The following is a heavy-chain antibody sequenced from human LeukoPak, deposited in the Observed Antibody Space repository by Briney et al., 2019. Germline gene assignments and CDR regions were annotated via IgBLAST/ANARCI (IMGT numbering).Heavy chain of an antibody. J-gene: IGHJ4*02. D-gene: IGHD2-15*01. CDR1: GYTFTSYD. V-gene: IGHV1-18*01. Sequence: ASVKVSCKASGYTFTSYDVNWVRQAPGQGLEWMGWISAYNGNTNYAQKLQGRVTMTTDTSTSTAYMELRSLRSDDTAVYYCARDDAYCSGGSCYPGRIDYWGQGTLVTVSS. CDR3: ARDDAYCSGGSCYPGRIDY. CDR2: ISAYNGNT.